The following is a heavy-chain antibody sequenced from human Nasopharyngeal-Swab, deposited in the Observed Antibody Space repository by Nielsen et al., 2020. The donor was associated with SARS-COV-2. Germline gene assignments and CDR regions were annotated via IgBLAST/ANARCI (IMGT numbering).Heavy chain of an antibody. D-gene: IGHD4-17*01. J-gene: IGHJ4*02. V-gene: IGHV1-46*01. CDR3: ARSIIGLRDYGDYSVEFRTISHFDY. CDR2: INPSGGST. Sequence: ASVKVSCKASGYTLTNYYMHWVRQAPAQGLEWRGIINPSGGSTNYAQGFQGRVTMTRETSTNSVYMELSSLRSEDTAMYYCARSIIGLRDYGDYSVEFRTISHFDYWGQGTLVTVSS. CDR1: GYTLTNYY.